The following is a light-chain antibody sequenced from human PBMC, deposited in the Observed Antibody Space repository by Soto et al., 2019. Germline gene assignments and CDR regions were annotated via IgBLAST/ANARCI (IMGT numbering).Light chain of an antibody. CDR1: SSNIGGGFD. CDR2: GTT. Sequence: QAVVTQPHSVYGAPGQRVPISCTGSSSNIGGGFDVHWYQQVPGTAPKLLIYGTTNRPSGVPDRISGSKSGPSVSLAITGLQTEDEAYYYCQSFDNSLNGLVFGKGTKLTVL. J-gene: IGLJ3*02. CDR3: QSFDNSLNGLV. V-gene: IGLV1-40*01.